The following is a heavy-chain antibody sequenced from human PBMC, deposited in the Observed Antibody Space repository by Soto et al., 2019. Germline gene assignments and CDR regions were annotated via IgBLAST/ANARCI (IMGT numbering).Heavy chain of an antibody. CDR1: GGSISSSSYY. J-gene: IGHJ4*02. CDR3: ARHKDHTTGASDS. V-gene: IGHV4-39*01. CDR2: IYYSGST. Sequence: PSETLSLTCTVSGGSISSSSYYWGWIRQPPGKGLEWIGSIYYSGSTYYNPSLKSRVTISVDTSKNQFSLKLSSVTAADTAVYYCARHKDHTTGASDSWGQGTLVTVSS. D-gene: IGHD2-8*01.